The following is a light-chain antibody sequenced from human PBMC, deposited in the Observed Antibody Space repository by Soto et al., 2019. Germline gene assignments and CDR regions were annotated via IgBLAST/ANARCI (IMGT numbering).Light chain of an antibody. CDR2: DAS. V-gene: IGKV3-15*01. J-gene: IGKJ5*01. CDR1: QTIDNT. CDR3: QHYHIWPSIS. Sequence: EIGMTHSPATLSLSPGERATLSCRASQTIDNTLAWYQRKPGQPPRLLIYDASTRDTGVPARFSGSGPGTDFTLTISSLQSEDFAVYYCQHYHIWPSISFCEGTRLES.